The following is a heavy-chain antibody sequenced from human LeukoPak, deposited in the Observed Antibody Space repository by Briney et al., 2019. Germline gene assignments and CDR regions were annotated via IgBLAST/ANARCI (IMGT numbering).Heavy chain of an antibody. CDR1: GFTFSSYA. J-gene: IGHJ5*02. V-gene: IGHV3-23*01. CDR2: ISCSGGST. Sequence: PGGSLRLSCAASGFTFSSYAMSWVRQAPGKGLEWVSAISCSGGSTYYADSVKGRFTISRDNSKNTLYLQMNSLSAEDTAVYYCAKGALPFLEWPQTWFDPWGQGTLVTVSS. CDR3: AKGALPFLEWPQTWFDP. D-gene: IGHD3-3*01.